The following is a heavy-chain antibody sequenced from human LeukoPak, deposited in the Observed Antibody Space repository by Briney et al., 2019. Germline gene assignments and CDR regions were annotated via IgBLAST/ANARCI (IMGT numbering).Heavy chain of an antibody. CDR2: ISSSSSTI. CDR1: GFTFNTYW. Sequence: PGGSLRLSCAASGFTFNTYWMHWVRQAPGKGLEWVSYISSSSSTIFYADSVKGRFTISRDNAKNSLYLQMNSLRAEDTAVYYCARGPNPLRYGAPPDYWGQGTLVTVSS. CDR3: ARGPNPLRYGAPPDY. D-gene: IGHD4-17*01. V-gene: IGHV3-48*01. J-gene: IGHJ4*02.